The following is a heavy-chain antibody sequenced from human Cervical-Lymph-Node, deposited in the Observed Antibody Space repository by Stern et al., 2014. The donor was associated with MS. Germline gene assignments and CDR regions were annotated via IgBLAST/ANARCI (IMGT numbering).Heavy chain of an antibody. Sequence: VQLVESGGGLYQPGGSLRLSCAASGFTLSRYWMHWVRQAPGKGLVWLSRMNNDGTTTTYAHSVKGRFTISRDNAKNMVYLQVNSLRVDDTAVYYCARDVQGDGNYNLDHWGQGTLVTVSS. CDR2: MNNDGTTT. CDR1: GFTLSRYW. J-gene: IGHJ4*02. D-gene: IGHD1-1*01. V-gene: IGHV3-74*01. CDR3: ARDVQGDGNYNLDH.